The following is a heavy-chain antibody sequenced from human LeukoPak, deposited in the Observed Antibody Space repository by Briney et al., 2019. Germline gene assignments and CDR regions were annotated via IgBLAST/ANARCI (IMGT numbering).Heavy chain of an antibody. V-gene: IGHV1-2*02. CDR2: INPNSGGT. D-gene: IGHD5-24*01. CDR3: ARRDGYNLLDY. Sequence: GASVKVSFKASGYTFTGYYMHWLRQAPGQGLEWMGWINPNSGGTNYAQKLQGRVTMTRDTSISTAYMELSRLRSDDTAVYYCARRDGYNLLDYWGQGTLVTVSS. J-gene: IGHJ4*02. CDR1: GYTFTGYY.